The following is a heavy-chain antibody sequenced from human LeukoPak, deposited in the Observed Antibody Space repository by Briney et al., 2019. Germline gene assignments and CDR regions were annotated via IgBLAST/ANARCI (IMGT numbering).Heavy chain of an antibody. CDR3: ARAQGDSSGYSLDY. D-gene: IGHD3-22*01. Sequence: GGSLRLTCAASGFTVSSNYMSWVRQAPGKGLEWVSVIYSGGSTYYADSVKGRFTISRDNSKNTLYLQMNSLRAEDTAVYYCARAQGDSSGYSLDYWGQGTLVTVSS. CDR2: IYSGGST. CDR1: GFTVSSNY. V-gene: IGHV3-53*01. J-gene: IGHJ4*02.